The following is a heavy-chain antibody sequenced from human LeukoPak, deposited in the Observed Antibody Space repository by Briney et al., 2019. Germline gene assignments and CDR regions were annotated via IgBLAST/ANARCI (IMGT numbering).Heavy chain of an antibody. CDR3: VRDPSNTSGRYTYFDY. Sequence: ASVKVSCKTYGYTFTSHGISWVRQAPGPGLEWMGWISAFNGETHYAQNLQGRVTMTTDTSTSTAYMELRSLRSDDTAVYYCVRDPSNTSGRYTYFDYWGQGTLVTVSS. D-gene: IGHD3-16*02. V-gene: IGHV1-18*01. CDR2: ISAFNGET. CDR1: GYTFTSHG. J-gene: IGHJ4*02.